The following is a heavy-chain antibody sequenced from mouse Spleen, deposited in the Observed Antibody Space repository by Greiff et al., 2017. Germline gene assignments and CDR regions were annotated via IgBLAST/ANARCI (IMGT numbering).Heavy chain of an antibody. CDR1: GFSLTSYG. CDR3: ASDGDYYGSSAWFAY. CDR2: IWGGGST. Sequence: QVQLQQSGPGLVAPSQSLSITCTVSGFSLTSYGVDWVRQSPGKGLEWLGVIWGGGSTNYNSALKSRLSISKDNSKSQVFLKMNSLQTDDTAMYYCASDGDYYGSSAWFAYWGQGTLVTVSA. J-gene: IGHJ3*01. D-gene: IGHD1-1*01. V-gene: IGHV2-6*01.